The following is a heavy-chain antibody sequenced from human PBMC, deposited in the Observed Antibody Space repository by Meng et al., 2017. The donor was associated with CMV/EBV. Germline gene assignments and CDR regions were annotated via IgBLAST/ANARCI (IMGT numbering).Heavy chain of an antibody. Sequence: LLQSCPGLWKRLESLFRTCRVSGGFVSGFFGTLTRQPARKGLEWIGRIDSTGGTNYNPSFESRVTISLDGSNNQFSLKLNSVTAADTAIYYCARERGDDSGYNFDSWGQGTLVTVSS. CDR3: ARERGDDSGYNFDS. CDR1: GGFVSGFF. V-gene: IGHV4-4*07. D-gene: IGHD3-22*01. CDR2: IDSTGGT. J-gene: IGHJ4*02.